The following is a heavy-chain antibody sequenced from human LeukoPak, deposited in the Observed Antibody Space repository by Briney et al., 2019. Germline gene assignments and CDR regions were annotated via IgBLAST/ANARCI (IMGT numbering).Heavy chain of an antibody. J-gene: IGHJ6*03. Sequence: SETLSLTCAVYGGSFSGYYWSWIRQPPGKGLEWIGEINHSGSTNYNPSLKRRVTISVDTSKNQFSLKLSSVTAADTAVYYCARGFTAAGTLYYYYYYMDVWGKGTTVTVSS. CDR2: INHSGST. V-gene: IGHV4-34*01. CDR3: ARGFTAAGTLYYYYYYMDV. D-gene: IGHD6-13*01. CDR1: GGSFSGYY.